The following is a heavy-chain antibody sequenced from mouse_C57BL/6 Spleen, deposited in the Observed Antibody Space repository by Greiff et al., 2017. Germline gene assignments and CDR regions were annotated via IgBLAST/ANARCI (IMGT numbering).Heavy chain of an antibody. V-gene: IGHV1-81*01. CDR2: IYPRSGNT. CDR3: ARWLTGTVDY. CDR1: GYTFTSYG. D-gene: IGHD4-1*01. Sequence: VKVVESGAELARPGASVKLSCKASGYTFTSYGISWVKQRTGQGLEWIGEIYPRSGNTYYNEKFKGKATLTADKSSSTAYMELRSLTSEDSAVYFCARWLTGTVDYWGQGTTLTVSS. J-gene: IGHJ2*01.